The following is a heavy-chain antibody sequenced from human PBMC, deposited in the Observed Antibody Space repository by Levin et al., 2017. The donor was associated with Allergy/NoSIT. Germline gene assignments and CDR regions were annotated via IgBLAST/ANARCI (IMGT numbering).Heavy chain of an antibody. CDR1: GGSISSGDYY. CDR3: ARGGYDYGDYGALDY. J-gene: IGHJ4*02. Sequence: SQTLSLTCTVSGGSISSGDYYWRWIRQPPGKGLEWIGYIYYSGSTHYNPSLKSRVTISVDTSKNQFSLKLSSVTAADTAVYYCARGGYDYGDYGALDYWGQGTLVTVSS. D-gene: IGHD4-17*01. V-gene: IGHV4-30-4*01. CDR2: IYYSGST.